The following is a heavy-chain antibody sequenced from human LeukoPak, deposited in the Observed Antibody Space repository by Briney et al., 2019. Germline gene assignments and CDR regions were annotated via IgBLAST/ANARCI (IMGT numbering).Heavy chain of an antibody. CDR1: GFTFSSYA. CDR3: ARVEWEEPYFDY. D-gene: IGHD3-3*01. Sequence: GGSLRLSCAASGFTFSSYAMHWVRQAPGKGLEWVAVISYDGSNKYYADSVKGRFTISRDNSKNTLYLQMNSLRAEDTAVYYCARVEWEEPYFDYWGQGTLVTVSS. CDR2: ISYDGSNK. J-gene: IGHJ4*02. V-gene: IGHV3-30-3*01.